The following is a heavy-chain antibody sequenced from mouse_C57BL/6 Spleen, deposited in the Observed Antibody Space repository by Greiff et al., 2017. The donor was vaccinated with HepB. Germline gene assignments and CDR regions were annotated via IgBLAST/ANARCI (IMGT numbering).Heavy chain of an antibody. D-gene: IGHD1-1*01. Sequence: EVQGVESGGDLVKPGGSLKLSCAASGFTFSSYGMSWVRQTPDKRLEWVATISSGGSYTYYPDSVKGRFTISRDNAKNTLYLQMSSLKSEDTAMYYCARPYDDSSFYYFDYWGQGTTLTVSS. CDR3: ARPYDDSSFYYFDY. CDR1: GFTFSSYG. J-gene: IGHJ2*01. CDR2: ISSGGSYT. V-gene: IGHV5-6*01.